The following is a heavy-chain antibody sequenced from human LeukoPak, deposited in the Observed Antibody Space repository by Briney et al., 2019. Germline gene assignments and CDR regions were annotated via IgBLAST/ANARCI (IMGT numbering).Heavy chain of an antibody. D-gene: IGHD3-10*01. V-gene: IGHV3-23*01. CDR2: LSGSGGST. J-gene: IGHJ4*02. Sequence: GGSLRLSCAASGFTFSRYAMSWVRQAPGKGLEWVSSLSGSGGSTYYADSVKGRFTISRDNSKNTLYLQMNSLRAEDTAVYYCAKDGVWFGELPYFDYWGQGTLVTVSS. CDR3: AKDGVWFGELPYFDY. CDR1: GFTFSRYA.